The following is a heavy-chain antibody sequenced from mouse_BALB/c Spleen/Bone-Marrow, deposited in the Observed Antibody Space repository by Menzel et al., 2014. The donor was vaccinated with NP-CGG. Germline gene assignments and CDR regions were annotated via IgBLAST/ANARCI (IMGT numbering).Heavy chain of an antibody. CDR1: GFNIKDTY. J-gene: IGHJ2*01. CDR3: ARYYYGTRYYFDY. D-gene: IGHD1-1*01. V-gene: IGHV14-3*02. CDR2: IDPANGNT. Sequence: EVQLQQSGAELVKPGASVKLSCTASGFNIKDTYMHWVKQRPEQGLEWIGRIDPANGNTKYDPKFQGKATITADTSSNTAYLQLTSLTSEDTAVYYRARYYYGTRYYFDYWGQGTLSQSPQ.